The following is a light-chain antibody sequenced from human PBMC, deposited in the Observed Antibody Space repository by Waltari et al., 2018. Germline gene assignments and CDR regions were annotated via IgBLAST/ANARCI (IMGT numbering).Light chain of an antibody. CDR1: SLRSYY. CDR2: GKN. CDR3: NARDSSGNHWV. J-gene: IGLJ3*02. Sequence: SSELTQDPAVSVALGQTVRITCQGDSLRSYYASWYQQKPGQAPVLVIYGKNNRTSGIPDRFAGSISGNTALWTSTGAQAEDEADYYCNARDSSGNHWVFGGGTKRTVL. V-gene: IGLV3-19*01.